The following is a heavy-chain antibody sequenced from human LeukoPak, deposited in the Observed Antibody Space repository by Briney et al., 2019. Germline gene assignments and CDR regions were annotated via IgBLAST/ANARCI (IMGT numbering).Heavy chain of an antibody. V-gene: IGHV3-30-3*01. CDR2: ISYDGSNK. J-gene: IGHJ6*02. D-gene: IGHD1-1*01. CDR1: GFTFSSYA. Sequence: GRSLRLSCAASGFTFSSYAMHWVRQAPGKGLEWVAVISYDGSNKYYADSVKGRFTISRDNSKNTLYLQMNGLRAEDTAVYYCARDRGNDGGYYYGMDVWGQGTTVTVSS. CDR3: ARDRGNDGGYYYGMDV.